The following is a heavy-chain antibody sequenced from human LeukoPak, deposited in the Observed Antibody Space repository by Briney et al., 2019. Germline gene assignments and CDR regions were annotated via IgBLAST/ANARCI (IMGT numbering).Heavy chain of an antibody. J-gene: IGHJ3*02. V-gene: IGHV3-23*01. Sequence: PGGSLRLSCAASGFTLSSYWMHWVRQAPGKGLVWVSAISGSGGSTYYADSVKGRFTISRDNSKNTLYLQMNSLRAEDTAVYYCAKEKEYYDSSGYRDDAFDIWGQGTMVTVSS. D-gene: IGHD3-22*01. CDR3: AKEKEYYDSSGYRDDAFDI. CDR1: GFTLSSYW. CDR2: ISGSGGST.